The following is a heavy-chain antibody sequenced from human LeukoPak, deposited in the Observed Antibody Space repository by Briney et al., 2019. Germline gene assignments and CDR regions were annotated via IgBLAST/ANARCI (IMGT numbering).Heavy chain of an antibody. D-gene: IGHD6-13*01. CDR1: GDSVSSNSAA. J-gene: IGHJ4*02. V-gene: IGHV6-1*01. CDR2: TYYRSKWYN. CDR3: ARAKGRSPLFDY. Sequence: PSQTLSLTCATSGDSVSSNSAAWNWIRQSPSRGLEWLGRTYYRSKWYNDYAVSVKGRIAINPDTSKNQFSLQLNSVTPEDTAVYYCARAKGRSPLFDYSGQGTLVTVSS.